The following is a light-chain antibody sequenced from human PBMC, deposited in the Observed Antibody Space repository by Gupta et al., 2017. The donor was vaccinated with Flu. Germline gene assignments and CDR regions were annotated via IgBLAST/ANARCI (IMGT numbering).Light chain of an antibody. CDR3: MQSLQTPRT. J-gene: IGKJ1*01. Sequence: DIVMPQSPLSLPVTPGEPASISCRSSKSLLHSNGYNYLDWYLQKPGQSPQLLIYLGSNRASGVPDRFSGSGSGTDFTLKISRVEAEDVGVYYCMQSLQTPRTFGQGTRVEIK. CDR2: LGS. CDR1: KSLLHSNGYNY. V-gene: IGKV2-28*01.